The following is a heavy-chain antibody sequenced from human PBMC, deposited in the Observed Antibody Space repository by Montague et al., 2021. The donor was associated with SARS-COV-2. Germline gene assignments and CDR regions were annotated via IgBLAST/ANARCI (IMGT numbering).Heavy chain of an antibody. V-gene: IGHV3-48*02. CDR3: ARDSGITGADDY. J-gene: IGHJ4*02. D-gene: IGHD1-14*01. CDR1: GFTFSEYH. CDR2: ISRDSAEV. Sequence: SLRLSCVAYGFTFSEYHMTWVRQAPGKGLQWVSYISRDSAEVYYXESXKGRFSISRDNDRSALYLRLNNLRNEATATYYCARDSGITGADDYWGQGTLVVVSS.